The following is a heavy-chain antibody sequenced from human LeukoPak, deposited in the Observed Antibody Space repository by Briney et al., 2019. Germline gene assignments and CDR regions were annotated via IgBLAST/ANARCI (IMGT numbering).Heavy chain of an antibody. J-gene: IGHJ4*02. CDR2: ISGSGGST. D-gene: IGHD5-18*01. CDR3: ASTPYTAMVHFDY. CDR1: GFTFSSYA. V-gene: IGHV3-23*01. Sequence: GGSLRLSCAASGFTFSSYAMSWVRQAPGKGLEWVSAISGSGGSTYYADSMKGRFTISRDNSKNTLYLQMNSLRAEDTAVYYCASTPYTAMVHFDYWGQGTLVTVSS.